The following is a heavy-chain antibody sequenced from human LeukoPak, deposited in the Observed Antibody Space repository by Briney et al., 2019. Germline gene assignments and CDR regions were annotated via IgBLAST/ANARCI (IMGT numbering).Heavy chain of an antibody. J-gene: IGHJ5*02. Sequence: KPSETLSLTCTVSGGSISSYYWSWIRQPPGKGLEWIGYIYYSGSTNYNPSLKSRVTISADTSKNQFSLKLSSVTAADTAVYYCARGASGSYFWFDPWGQGTLVTASS. CDR3: ARGASGSYFWFDP. CDR2: IYYSGST. V-gene: IGHV4-59*01. CDR1: GGSISSYY. D-gene: IGHD1-26*01.